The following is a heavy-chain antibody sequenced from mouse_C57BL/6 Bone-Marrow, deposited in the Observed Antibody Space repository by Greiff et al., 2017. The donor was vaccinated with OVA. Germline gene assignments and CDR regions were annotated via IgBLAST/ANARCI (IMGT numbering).Heavy chain of an antibody. CDR3: ARQMITTTGDYYAMDY. CDR2: ISNGGGST. J-gene: IGHJ4*01. CDR1: GFTFSDYY. D-gene: IGHD2-4*01. V-gene: IGHV5-12*01. Sequence: EVQGVESGGGLVQPGGSLKLSCAASGFTFSDYYMYWVRQTPEKRLEWVAYISNGGGSTYSPDTVKGRFPISRDNAKNTLYLQMSRLKSEDTAMYYCARQMITTTGDYYAMDYWGQGTSVTVSS.